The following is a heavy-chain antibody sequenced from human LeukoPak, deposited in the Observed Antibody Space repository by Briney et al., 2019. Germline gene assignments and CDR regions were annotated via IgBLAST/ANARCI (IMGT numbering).Heavy chain of an antibody. J-gene: IGHJ4*02. CDR3: ARGNYYDSSVGY. CDR2: IYSGGST. D-gene: IGHD3-22*01. V-gene: IGHV3-66*01. Sequence: GGSLRLSCAASGFTFSNAWMSWVRQAPGKGLEWVSVIYSGGSTYYADSVKGRFTISRDNSKNTLYLQMNSLRTEDTAVYYCARGNYYDSSVGYWGQGTLVTVSS. CDR1: GFTFSNAW.